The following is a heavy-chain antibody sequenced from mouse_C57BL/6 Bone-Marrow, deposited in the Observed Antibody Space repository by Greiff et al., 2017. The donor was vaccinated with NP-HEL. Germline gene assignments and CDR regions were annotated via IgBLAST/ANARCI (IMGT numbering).Heavy chain of an antibody. Sequence: VQLQQSGAELARPGASVKLSCKASGYTFTSYGISWVKQRTGQGLEWIGEIYPRSGNTYYNEKFKGKATLTADKSSSTAYMELRSLTSEDSAVYFCARSALSIYYYGSSLFAYWGQGTLVTVSA. J-gene: IGHJ3*01. V-gene: IGHV1-81*01. CDR1: GYTFTSYG. D-gene: IGHD1-1*01. CDR2: IYPRSGNT. CDR3: ARSALSIYYYGSSLFAY.